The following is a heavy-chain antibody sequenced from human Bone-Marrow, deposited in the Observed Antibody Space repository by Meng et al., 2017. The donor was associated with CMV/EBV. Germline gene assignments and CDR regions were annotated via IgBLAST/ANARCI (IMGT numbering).Heavy chain of an antibody. CDR2: ISAYNGNT. D-gene: IGHD4-23*01. V-gene: IGHV1-18*01. Sequence: ASVKVSCKASGYTFTSYGISWVRQAPGQGLEWMGWISAYNGNTNYAQKLQGRVTMTTDTSTSTAYMELRSLRSDDTAVYYCARDLMEGRDGGKGGYWGQGTLDTVSS. CDR1: GYTFTSYG. J-gene: IGHJ4*02. CDR3: ARDLMEGRDGGKGGY.